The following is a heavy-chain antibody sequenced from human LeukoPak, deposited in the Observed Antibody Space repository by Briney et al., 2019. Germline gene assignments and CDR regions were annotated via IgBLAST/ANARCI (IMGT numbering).Heavy chain of an antibody. V-gene: IGHV4-59*01. Sequence: PSETLSLTCTVSGGSISSYYWSWIRQPPGKGLEWIGYIYCSGSTNYNPSLKSRVTISVDTSKNQFSLKLSSVTAADTAVYYCARVLHVEMATPKWWDFDYWGQGTLVTVSS. CDR3: ARVLHVEMATPKWWDFDY. CDR1: GGSISSYY. CDR2: IYCSGST. J-gene: IGHJ4*02. D-gene: IGHD5-24*01.